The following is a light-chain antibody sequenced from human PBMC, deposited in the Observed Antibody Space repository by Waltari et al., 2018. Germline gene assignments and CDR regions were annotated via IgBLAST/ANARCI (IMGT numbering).Light chain of an antibody. CDR2: YDS. J-gene: IGLJ2*01. Sequence: SYVVTQPPSVSVAPGKTARNTCGGHNLGSKHVPWYQQKPGQAPVLVIYYDSDRPSGIPERFSGSNSGNPATLTITRVEAGDEADYYCQVWLSSSDHPVFGGGTKLTVL. CDR1: NLGSKH. V-gene: IGLV3-21*04. CDR3: QVWLSSSDHPV.